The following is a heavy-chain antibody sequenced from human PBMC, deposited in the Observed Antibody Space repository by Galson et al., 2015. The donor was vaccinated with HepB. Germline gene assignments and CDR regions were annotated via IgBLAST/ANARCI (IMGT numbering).Heavy chain of an antibody. V-gene: IGHV1-69*13. Sequence: SVKVSCKASGGTFSSYAISWVRQAPGQGLEWIGGIIPIFGTANYAQKFQGRVTITADESTSTAYMELSSLRSEDTAVYYCAQSSTSCYCWFDPWGQRTLVTVSS. J-gene: IGHJ5*02. CDR1: GGTFSSYA. CDR2: IIPIFGTA. CDR3: AQSSTSCYCWFDP. D-gene: IGHD2-2*01.